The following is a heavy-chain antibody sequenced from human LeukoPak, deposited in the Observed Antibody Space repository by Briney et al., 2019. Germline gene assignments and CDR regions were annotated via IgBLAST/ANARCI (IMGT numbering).Heavy chain of an antibody. CDR2: IIPIFGTA. V-gene: IGHV1-69*05. J-gene: IGHJ5*02. CDR1: GGTFISYA. Sequence: SVKVSCKASGGTFISYAISWVRRAPGQGLEWMGGIIPIFGTANYAQKFQGRVTITTDESTSTAYMELSSLRSEDTAVYYCARGIAAAGTLPSRFDPWGQGTLVTVSS. D-gene: IGHD6-13*01. CDR3: ARGIAAAGTLPSRFDP.